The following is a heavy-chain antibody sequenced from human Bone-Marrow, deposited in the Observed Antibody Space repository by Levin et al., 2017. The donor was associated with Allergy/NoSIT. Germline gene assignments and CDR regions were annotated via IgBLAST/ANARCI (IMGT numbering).Heavy chain of an antibody. CDR2: IKSKANNYAT. CDR1: GFTFSGSA. V-gene: IGHV3-73*01. Sequence: GESLKISCAASGFTFSGSAIHWVRQASGKGLEWVGRIKSKANNYATAYVASVKGRFTISRDDSKNTAYLQMNSLKTEDTAVYYCTGQHTVAGVPCFDYWGQGTLVTVSS. D-gene: IGHD6-19*01. J-gene: IGHJ4*02. CDR3: TGQHTVAGVPCFDY.